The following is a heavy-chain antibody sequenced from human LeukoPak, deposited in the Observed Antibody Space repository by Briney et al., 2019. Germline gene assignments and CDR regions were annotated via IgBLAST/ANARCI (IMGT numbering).Heavy chain of an antibody. Sequence: SETLSLTCAVYGGSFSGYYWSWIRQPPGKGLEWIGEINHSGSTNYNPSLKSRVTISVDTSKNQFSLKLRSVTAADTAVYYCARGLRGRIAAAGRAVARPREDYCSQGTLVTVSS. CDR2: INHSGST. CDR1: GGSFSGYY. V-gene: IGHV4-34*01. D-gene: IGHD6-13*01. J-gene: IGHJ4*02. CDR3: ARGLRGRIAAAGRAVARPREDY.